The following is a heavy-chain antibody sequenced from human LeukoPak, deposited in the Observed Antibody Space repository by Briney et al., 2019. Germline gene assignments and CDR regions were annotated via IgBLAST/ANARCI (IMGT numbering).Heavy chain of an antibody. D-gene: IGHD1-26*01. J-gene: IGHJ4*02. V-gene: IGHV4-34*01. CDR3: ARGPSSVGATFFDY. CDR2: INHSGST. CDR1: GVSFSVYY. Sequence: PSETLSLTRAVYGVSFSVYYWSWIRQPPGKGLEWIGEINHSGSTNYNPSLKSRVTISVDTSKNQFSLKLSSVTAADTAVYYCARGPSSVGATFFDYWGQGTLVTVSS.